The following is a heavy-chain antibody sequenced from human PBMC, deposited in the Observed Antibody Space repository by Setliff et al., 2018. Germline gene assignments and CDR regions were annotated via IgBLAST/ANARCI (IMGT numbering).Heavy chain of an antibody. CDR1: GYSFTGYY. CDR2: IHTGGGSA. V-gene: IGHV1-46*01. D-gene: IGHD6-13*01. J-gene: IGHJ4*02. Sequence: ASVKVSCKTSGYSFTGYYMHWVRQAPGQGLEWMGIIHTGGGSASYAQKFQGRVTMTSDTSTSTVYMEVNVVTSDDTAIYYCARGGLAAAGRKGVFEYWGQGTVVTVSS. CDR3: ARGGLAAAGRKGVFEY.